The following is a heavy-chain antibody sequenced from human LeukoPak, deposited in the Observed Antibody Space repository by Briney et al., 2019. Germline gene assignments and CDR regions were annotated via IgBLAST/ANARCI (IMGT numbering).Heavy chain of an antibody. Sequence: GRSLRLSCAPSGFTFSRHGMHWVRQAPGKGLEWVAIISNDGSRKYYAHSVEGRFTISRDNSKNTLYLQMDSLRAEDTAVYYCARDRAWNYFDYWGQGTLATVSS. CDR1: GFTFSRHG. V-gene: IGHV3-30*03. CDR2: ISNDGSRK. D-gene: IGHD3-3*01. J-gene: IGHJ4*02. CDR3: ARDRAWNYFDY.